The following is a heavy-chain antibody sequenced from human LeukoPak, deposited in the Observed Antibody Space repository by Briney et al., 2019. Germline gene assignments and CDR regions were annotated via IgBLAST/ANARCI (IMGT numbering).Heavy chain of an antibody. CDR2: TNPSGGST. D-gene: IGHD3-22*01. V-gene: IGHV1-46*01. J-gene: IGHJ4*02. Sequence: ASVKVSCKASGYTFTSYYMHWVRQAPGQGLEWMGITNPSGGSTSYAQKFQGRVTMTRDTSTSTVYMELSSLRSEDTAVYYCARDLPHYGSSGYYAHLRFDYWGQGTLVTVSS. CDR1: GYTFTSYY. CDR3: ARDLPHYGSSGYYAHLRFDY.